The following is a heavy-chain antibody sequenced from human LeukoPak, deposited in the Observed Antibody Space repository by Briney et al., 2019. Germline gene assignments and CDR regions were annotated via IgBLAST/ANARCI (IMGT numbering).Heavy chain of an antibody. D-gene: IGHD3-10*01. Sequence: GASVKVSCKASGYTFTNYGVTWVRQAPGQGLEWMGWISAFNDNTDYAQKFQGRVTLTTDKSTSTAYMEMRSLRSDDTAVYYCARDLLTDSVFYASGPPWFDYWGQGTLVTVSS. CDR3: ARDLLTDSVFYASGPPWFDY. J-gene: IGHJ5*01. V-gene: IGHV1-18*01. CDR1: GYTFTNYG. CDR2: ISAFNDNT.